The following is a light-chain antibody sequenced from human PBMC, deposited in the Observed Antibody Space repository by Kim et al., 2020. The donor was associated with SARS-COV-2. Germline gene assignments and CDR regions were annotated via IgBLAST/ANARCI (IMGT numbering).Light chain of an antibody. Sequence: SYELTQPPSVSGAPGKTARITCGGNNIGSKSVHWYQRKPGQAPVLVIYYDSDRPSGIPERFSSSNSGNTATLTISRVEAGDEADYYCQVWDGSSDHPVFCGGTQLTVL. J-gene: IGLJ2*01. V-gene: IGLV3-21*04. CDR1: NIGSKS. CDR2: YDS. CDR3: QVWDGSSDHPV.